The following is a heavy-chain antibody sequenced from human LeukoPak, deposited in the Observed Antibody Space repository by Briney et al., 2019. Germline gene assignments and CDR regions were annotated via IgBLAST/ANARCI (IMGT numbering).Heavy chain of an antibody. CDR1: GGSFSGYY. Sequence: SETLSLTCAVYGGSFSGYYWSWIRQPPGKGLEWIGEINHSGSTNYNPSLKSRVTISVDTPKNQFSLKLSSVTAADTAVYYCARARLLWFGELSYYFDYWGQGTLVTVSS. D-gene: IGHD3-10*01. V-gene: IGHV4-34*01. CDR3: ARARLLWFGELSYYFDY. CDR2: INHSGST. J-gene: IGHJ4*02.